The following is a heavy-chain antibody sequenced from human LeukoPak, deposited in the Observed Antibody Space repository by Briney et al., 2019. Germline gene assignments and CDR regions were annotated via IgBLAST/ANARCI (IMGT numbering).Heavy chain of an antibody. V-gene: IGHV3-48*04. CDR2: ISSSGSTI. J-gene: IGHJ6*04. Sequence: GGSLRLSCTASGFTFSSYGMNWVRQAPGKGLEWVSYISSSGSTIYYADSVKGRFTISRDNAKNSLYLQMNSLRAEGTAVYYCAELGITMIGGVWGKGTTVTISS. CDR3: AELGITMIGGV. D-gene: IGHD3-10*02. CDR1: GFTFSSYG.